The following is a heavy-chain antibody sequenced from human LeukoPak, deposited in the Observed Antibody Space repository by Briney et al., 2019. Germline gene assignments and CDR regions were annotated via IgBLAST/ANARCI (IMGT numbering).Heavy chain of an antibody. J-gene: IGHJ4*02. CDR2: IYSGGST. Sequence: GGSLRLSCAASGFTVSSNYMSWVRQAPGKGLEWVSVIYSGGSTYYADSVKGRFTISRDNSKNTLYLQMNGLRAEDTAVYYCARGVYDYVWGSYRPAYYFDYWGQGTLVTVSS. CDR3: ARGVYDYVWGSYRPAYYFDY. V-gene: IGHV3-66*01. D-gene: IGHD3-16*02. CDR1: GFTVSSNY.